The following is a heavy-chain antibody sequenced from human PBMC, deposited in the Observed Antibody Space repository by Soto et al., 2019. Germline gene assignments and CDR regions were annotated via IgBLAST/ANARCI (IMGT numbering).Heavy chain of an antibody. Sequence: ASVKVSCKASGYTFTYRYLHWVRQAPGQALEWMGWITAFNGNTNYAQKFQDRVTITRDRSMSTAYMELSSLRSEDTAMYYCAISAGWELAYYFDYWGQGTLVTVSS. CDR2: ITAFNGNT. D-gene: IGHD1-26*01. V-gene: IGHV1-45*02. J-gene: IGHJ4*02. CDR1: GYTFTYRY. CDR3: AISAGWELAYYFDY.